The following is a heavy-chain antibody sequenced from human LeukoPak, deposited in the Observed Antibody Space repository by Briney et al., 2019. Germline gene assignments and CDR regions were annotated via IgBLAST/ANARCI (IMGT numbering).Heavy chain of an antibody. Sequence: GGSLRLSCAASGFTFSIYAMNWVRQAPGKGLEWVAIISYDGSNKFYADSVKGRFTISRDNSKNTLCLRMNSLRGEDTAVYYCARDYYYGMDVWGQGTTVTVSS. CDR2: ISYDGSNK. CDR3: ARDYYYGMDV. V-gene: IGHV3-30-3*01. J-gene: IGHJ6*02. CDR1: GFTFSIYA.